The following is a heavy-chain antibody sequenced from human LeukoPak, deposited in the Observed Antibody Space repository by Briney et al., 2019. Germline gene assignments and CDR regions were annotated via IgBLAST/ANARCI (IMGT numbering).Heavy chain of an antibody. CDR3: AKGRIPGTRVNAFDI. CDR2: ISWNSGSI. J-gene: IGHJ3*02. D-gene: IGHD6-13*01. Sequence: GGSLRLSCAASGFTFDDYAMHWVRQAPGKGLEWVSGISWNSGSIGYADSVKGRFTISRDNAKNSLYLQMNSLRAEDTALYYCAKGRIPGTRVNAFDIWGQGTVVTVSS. CDR1: GFTFDDYA. V-gene: IGHV3-9*01.